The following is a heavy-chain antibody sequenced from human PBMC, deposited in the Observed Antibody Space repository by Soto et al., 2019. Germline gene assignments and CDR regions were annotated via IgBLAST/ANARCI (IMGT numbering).Heavy chain of an antibody. Sequence: GGSLRLSCAASGFTFSSYAMSWVRQAPGKGLEWVSAISGSGGSTYYADSVKGRFTISRDNSKNTLYLQMNSLRAEDTAVYYCAKARDRDDYCYYYMDVWGKGTTVTVSS. V-gene: IGHV3-23*01. D-gene: IGHD3-22*01. CDR2: ISGSGGST. CDR1: GFTFSSYA. CDR3: AKARDRDDYCYYYMDV. J-gene: IGHJ6*03.